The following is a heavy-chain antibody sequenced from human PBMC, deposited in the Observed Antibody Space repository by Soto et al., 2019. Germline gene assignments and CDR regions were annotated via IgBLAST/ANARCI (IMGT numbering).Heavy chain of an antibody. CDR2: INPSGGST. CDR1: GYTFTSYY. CDR3: DISPQKYWYFEL. J-gene: IGHJ2*01. Sequence: QVQLVQSGAEVKKPGASVKVSCKASGYTFTSYYMHWVRQAPGQGLEWMAIINPSGGSTSYAQKFQGRGTMARDTSTSTGYMELSTLRSEDTAVYYCDISPQKYWYFELWGRRTLVTVAT. V-gene: IGHV1-46*03.